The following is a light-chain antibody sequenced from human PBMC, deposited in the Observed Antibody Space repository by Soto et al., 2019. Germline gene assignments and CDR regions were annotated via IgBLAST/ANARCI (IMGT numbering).Light chain of an antibody. CDR2: GNS. Sequence: QAVVTQPPSVSRAPGQRVTISCTGSNSNIGAGYAVHWYQQLPGTAPKLLIYGNSNRPSGVPDRFSGSKSGTSASLAITGLQADDEADYYCQSYDSSRSGSEVFGGGTKLTVL. V-gene: IGLV1-40*01. CDR1: NSNIGAGYA. CDR3: QSYDSSRSGSEV. J-gene: IGLJ2*01.